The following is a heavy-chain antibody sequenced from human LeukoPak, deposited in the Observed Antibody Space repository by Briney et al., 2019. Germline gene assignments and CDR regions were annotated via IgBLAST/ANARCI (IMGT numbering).Heavy chain of an antibody. J-gene: IGHJ4*02. V-gene: IGHV4-4*02. CDR1: GASISSSNW. CDR3: ARAGWYTLDN. Sequence: SETLSLTCAVSGASISSSNWLSWVRQPPGKWLEWIGEIYHSGSTNYNPSLKSRVTISVDNSKNQFSLKMSSMTAADTAVYYCARAGWYTLDNWGQGTLVTVSS. D-gene: IGHD2-15*01. CDR2: IYHSGST.